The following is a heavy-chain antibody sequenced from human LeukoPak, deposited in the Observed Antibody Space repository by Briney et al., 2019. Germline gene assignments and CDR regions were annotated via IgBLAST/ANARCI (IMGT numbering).Heavy chain of an antibody. CDR2: ISAYNGNT. CDR1: GYTFTSYG. CDR3: ARVRRYSSSWYVDP. Sequence: GASVKVSCKASGYTFTSYGISWVRQAPGQGLEWMGWISAYNGNTNYAQKLQGRVTMTTDTSTSTAYMELRSLRSDDTAVYYCARVRRYSSSWYVDPWGQGTLVTVSS. D-gene: IGHD6-13*01. J-gene: IGHJ5*02. V-gene: IGHV1-18*01.